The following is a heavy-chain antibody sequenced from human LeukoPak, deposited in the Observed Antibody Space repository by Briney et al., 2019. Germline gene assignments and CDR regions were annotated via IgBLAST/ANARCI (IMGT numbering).Heavy chain of an antibody. CDR3: TTDGAGRLGRGSPPYYFDY. V-gene: IGHV3-15*01. J-gene: IGHJ4*02. CDR1: GFSFSNAW. Sequence: PGGSLRLSCAASGFSFSNAWMYWVRQAPGKGLECVGRIKSKSDGGTTDSAAPVKGRFIISRDDSENTLFLQMNSLKTEDTAVYYCTTDGAGRLGRGSPPYYFDYWGQGSLVTVSS. CDR2: IKSKSDGGTT. D-gene: IGHD4/OR15-4a*01.